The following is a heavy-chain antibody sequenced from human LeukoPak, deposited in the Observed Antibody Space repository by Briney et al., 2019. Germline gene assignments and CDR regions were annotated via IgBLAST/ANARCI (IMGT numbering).Heavy chain of an antibody. CDR1: GFTFSSYA. Sequence: GGSLRLSCAASGFTFSSYAMSWVRQAPGKGLEWVSVISASGGRTSYADSVKGRFTVSRDNSKNMLYLQMNSLRAEDTAVYFCVEGGAPSYYDGSGDSYFDYWGQGTLVTVSS. V-gene: IGHV3-23*01. D-gene: IGHD3-22*01. CDR2: ISASGGRT. J-gene: IGHJ4*02. CDR3: VEGGAPSYYDGSGDSYFDY.